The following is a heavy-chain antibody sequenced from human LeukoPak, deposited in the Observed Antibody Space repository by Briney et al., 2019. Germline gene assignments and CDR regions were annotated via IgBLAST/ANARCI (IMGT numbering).Heavy chain of an antibody. J-gene: IGHJ4*02. CDR1: GGSISSYF. Sequence: PSETLSLTCSVSGGSISSYFWSWIRQPPGKVLEWIGYIYYSGSAIYNPSLRSRITISIDTSKDQFSLKLSSVTAADTAIYYCARWVGSGNYFDYWGQGTLVTVSS. V-gene: IGHV4-59*01. CDR2: IYYSGSA. CDR3: ARWVGSGNYFDY. D-gene: IGHD1-26*01.